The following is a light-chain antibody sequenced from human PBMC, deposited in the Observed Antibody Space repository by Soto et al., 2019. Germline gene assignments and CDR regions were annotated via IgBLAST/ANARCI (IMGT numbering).Light chain of an antibody. CDR1: QSVSSSN. Sequence: EIVLTQSPGTLSLSPGERAILSCRASQSVSSSNLAWYQQKPGQAPRLLIYGTSTRATGIPDRFSGSGSGTDFILTISRLEPEDFAVYYCQQYGSSLYTFGQGTKLEIK. CDR2: GTS. CDR3: QQYGSSLYT. J-gene: IGKJ2*01. V-gene: IGKV3-20*01.